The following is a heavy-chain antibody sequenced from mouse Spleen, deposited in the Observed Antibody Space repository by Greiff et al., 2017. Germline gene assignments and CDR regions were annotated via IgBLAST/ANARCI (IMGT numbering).Heavy chain of an antibody. J-gene: IGHJ3*01. CDR3: ARSYDYDWFAY. V-gene: IGHV1-4*01. D-gene: IGHD2-4*01. CDR1: GYTFTSYT. CDR2: INPSSGYT. Sequence: QVQLQQSGAELARPGASVKMPCKASGYTFTSYTMHWVKQRPGQGLEWIGYINPSSGYTKYNQKFKDKATLTADKSSSTAYMQLSSLTSEDSAVYYCARSYDYDWFAYWGQGTLVTVSA.